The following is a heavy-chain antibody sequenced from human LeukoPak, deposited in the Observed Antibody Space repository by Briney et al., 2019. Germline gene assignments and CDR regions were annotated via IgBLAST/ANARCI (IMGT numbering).Heavy chain of an antibody. J-gene: IGHJ4*02. V-gene: IGHV3-7*02. Sequence: GGSLRLSCAASGFSFSDSWMDRVRQAPGKGLEWVANIKPDGSEIYYVDAVKGRFTISRDNAKNSLYLQMNSLRAEDTAVYYCTRSLDYWGQGILVTVSS. CDR1: GFSFSDSW. D-gene: IGHD2-15*01. CDR2: IKPDGSEI. CDR3: TRSLDY.